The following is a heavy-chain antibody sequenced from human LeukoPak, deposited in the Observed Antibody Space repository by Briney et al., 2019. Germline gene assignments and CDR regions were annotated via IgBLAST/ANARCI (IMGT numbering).Heavy chain of an antibody. J-gene: IGHJ5*02. V-gene: IGHV1-69*05. Sequence: SVKVSCKASGGTFSSYAISWVRQAPGQGLEWMGGIIPIFGTANYAQKFQGRVTITTDESTSTAYMELSSLRSEDTAVYYCARVYYDSSGRRDWFDPWGQGTLVTVSS. CDR1: GGTFSSYA. CDR2: IIPIFGTA. D-gene: IGHD3-22*01. CDR3: ARVYYDSSGRRDWFDP.